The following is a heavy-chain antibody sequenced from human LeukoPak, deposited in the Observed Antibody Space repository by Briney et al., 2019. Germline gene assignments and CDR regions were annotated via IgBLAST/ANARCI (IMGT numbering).Heavy chain of an antibody. J-gene: IGHJ4*02. CDR1: GFTVSSNY. CDR2: IYTGGSA. D-gene: IGHD6-19*01. CDR3: ARAHSSSDYFDC. V-gene: IGHV3-53*01. Sequence: GGSLRLSCAASGFTVSSNYMNWVRQAPGKGLEWVSVIYTGGSAYYADSAKGRFTISRDNSKNMLYLQMNSLRAEDTAVYYCARAHSSSDYFDCWGQGILVIVSS.